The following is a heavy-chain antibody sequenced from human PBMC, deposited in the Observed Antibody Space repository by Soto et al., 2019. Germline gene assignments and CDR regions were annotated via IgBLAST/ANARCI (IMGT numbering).Heavy chain of an antibody. V-gene: IGHV3-30*18. D-gene: IGHD3-22*01. CDR1: GFVFSSFG. CDR3: AKPYFDRLYFFDD. J-gene: IGHJ4*02. Sequence: PGGSLRLSCAASGFVFSSFGMHWVRQAPGKGLEWVAVISYDGTNEYYADSVKGRFTTSRDNLKNTLYLQMNTLRAEDAAIYYCAKPYFDRLYFFDDWGQGALVTVSS. CDR2: ISYDGTNE.